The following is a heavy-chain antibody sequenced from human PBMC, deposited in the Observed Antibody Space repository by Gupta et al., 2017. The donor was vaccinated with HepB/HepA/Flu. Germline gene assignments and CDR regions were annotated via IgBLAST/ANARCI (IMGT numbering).Heavy chain of an antibody. CDR3: AKHSSGPIRHFDY. CDR2: ISGSDGST. CDR1: GFIFSGYA. D-gene: IGHD3-22*01. V-gene: IGHV3-23*01. J-gene: IGHJ4*02. Sequence: VQLLDSGGGLVQPGGSLRLSCAASGFIFSGYAMSWVRQAPGKGLEWVSSISGSDGSTYYADSVKGRFTISKDNSKNTLYLQMNSLRAEDTAVYFCAKHSSGPIRHFDYWGQGTLVTVSS.